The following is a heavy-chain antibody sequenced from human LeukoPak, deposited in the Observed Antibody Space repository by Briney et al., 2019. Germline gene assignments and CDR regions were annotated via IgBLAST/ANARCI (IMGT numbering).Heavy chain of an antibody. Sequence: VAFLSSDGTNKSYAASVKGRFTISRDNSKTTLYLQMNSLRAEDTAVYYCAKPPYRSGWSDYWGQGTLVTVSS. CDR3: AKPPYRSGWSDY. D-gene: IGHD6-19*01. CDR2: LSSDGTNK. J-gene: IGHJ4*02. V-gene: IGHV3-30*18.